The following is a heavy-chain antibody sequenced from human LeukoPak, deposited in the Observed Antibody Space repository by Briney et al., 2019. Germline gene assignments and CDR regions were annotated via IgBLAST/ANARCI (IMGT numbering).Heavy chain of an antibody. V-gene: IGHV1-69*13. CDR1: GGTFSSYA. CDR3: ARTHYGSGSYPLDY. CDR2: IIPIFGTA. D-gene: IGHD3-10*01. Sequence: ASVKVSCKASGGTFSSYAISWVRQAPGQGLEWMGGIIPIFGTANYAQKFQGRVTITADESTSTAYMELSSLRSEDAAVYYCARTHYGSGSYPLDYWGQGTLVTVSS. J-gene: IGHJ4*02.